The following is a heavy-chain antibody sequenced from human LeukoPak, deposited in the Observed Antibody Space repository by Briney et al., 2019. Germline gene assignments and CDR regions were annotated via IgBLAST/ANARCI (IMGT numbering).Heavy chain of an antibody. V-gene: IGHV3-23*01. J-gene: IGHJ4*02. Sequence: GGSLRLSCAASGFTFSSYAMSWDRQAPGKGLEWVSAISGSGGSTYYADSVKGRFTISRDNSKNTLYLQMNSLRAEDTAVYYCAKFLGPNCSGGSCYSPFDYWGQGTLVTVSS. CDR3: AKFLGPNCSGGSCYSPFDY. D-gene: IGHD2-15*01. CDR2: ISGSGGST. CDR1: GFTFSSYA.